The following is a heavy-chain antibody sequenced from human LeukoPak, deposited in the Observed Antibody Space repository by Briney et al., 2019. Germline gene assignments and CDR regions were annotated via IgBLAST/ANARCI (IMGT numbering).Heavy chain of an antibody. Sequence: SVKVSCKASGGTFSSYAISWVRQAPGQGLEWMGGIIPIFGTANYAQKFQGRVTITADKSTSTAYMELSSLRPEDTAVYYCARGDYGDYGRAFDIWGQGTMVTVSS. CDR1: GGTFSSYA. J-gene: IGHJ3*02. D-gene: IGHD4-17*01. CDR3: ARGDYGDYGRAFDI. CDR2: IIPIFGTA. V-gene: IGHV1-69*06.